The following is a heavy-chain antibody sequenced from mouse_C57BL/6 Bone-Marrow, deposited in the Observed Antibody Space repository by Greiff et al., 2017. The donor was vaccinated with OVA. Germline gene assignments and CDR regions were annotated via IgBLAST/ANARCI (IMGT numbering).Heavy chain of an antibody. CDR3: ARNDYALYYYAMDY. J-gene: IGHJ4*01. Sequence: QVQLKESGAELARPGASVKLSCKASGYTFTSYGISWVKQRTGQGLEWIGEIYPRSGNTYYNEKFKGKATLTADKSSSTAYMELRSLTSEDSAVYVCARNDYALYYYAMDYWGQGTSVTVSS. V-gene: IGHV1-81*01. D-gene: IGHD2-4*01. CDR2: IYPRSGNT. CDR1: GYTFTSYG.